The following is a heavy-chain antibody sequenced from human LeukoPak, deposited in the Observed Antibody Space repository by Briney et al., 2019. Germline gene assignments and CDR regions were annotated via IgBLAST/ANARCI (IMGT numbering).Heavy chain of an antibody. CDR1: GLTFSRYG. Sequence: GGSLRLSCAASGLTFSRYGMHWVRQAPGKGLEWVAVILFDGSNKYYADSVKGRFTISRDNSKNTLYLQMNSLRAEDTAVYYCAKVGDGDYYLDYWGQGTLVTVSS. J-gene: IGHJ4*02. D-gene: IGHD4-17*01. CDR3: AKVGDGDYYLDY. V-gene: IGHV3-33*06. CDR2: ILFDGSNK.